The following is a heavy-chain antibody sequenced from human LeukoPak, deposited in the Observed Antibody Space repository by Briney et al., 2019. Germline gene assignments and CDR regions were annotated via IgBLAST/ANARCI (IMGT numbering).Heavy chain of an antibody. D-gene: IGHD4-17*01. Sequence: GASVKVSCKASGYTFTSYDINWVRQAPGQGLEWMGGIIPIFGTANYAQKFQGRVTITADESTSTAYMELSSLRSEDTAVYYCARSSLAVTTGDDAFDIWGQGTMVTVSS. CDR2: IIPIFGTA. CDR3: ARSSLAVTTGDDAFDI. V-gene: IGHV1-69*13. J-gene: IGHJ3*02. CDR1: GYTFTSYD.